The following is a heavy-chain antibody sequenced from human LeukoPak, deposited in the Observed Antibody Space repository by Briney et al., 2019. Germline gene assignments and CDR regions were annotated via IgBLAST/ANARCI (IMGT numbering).Heavy chain of an antibody. CDR2: IIPIFGTA. CDR3: ARGANYDILTGHYPLHYYYYGMDV. D-gene: IGHD3-9*01. CDR1: GGTFSSYA. J-gene: IGHJ6*04. V-gene: IGHV1-69*13. Sequence: GASVKVSCKASGGTFSSYAISWVRQAPGQGLEWMGGIIPIFGTANYAQKFQGRVTITADESTSTAYMELSSLRSEDTAVYYCARGANYDILTGHYPLHYYYYGMDVWGKETTVTVSS.